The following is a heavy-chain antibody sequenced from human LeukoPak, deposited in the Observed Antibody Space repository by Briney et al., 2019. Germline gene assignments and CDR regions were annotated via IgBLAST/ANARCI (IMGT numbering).Heavy chain of an antibody. CDR2: INGDGSST. Sequence: GGSLRLSCVASGFTLSHYYMHWVRQVPGKGLVWVSCINGDGSSTKYADSVKGRFTISRDNAKNTPYLQVNSLRAEDTAVYYCAQGGSPGALDYWGRGTLVTVSS. J-gene: IGHJ4*02. D-gene: IGHD2-15*01. CDR1: GFTLSHYY. CDR3: AQGGSPGALDY. V-gene: IGHV3-74*01.